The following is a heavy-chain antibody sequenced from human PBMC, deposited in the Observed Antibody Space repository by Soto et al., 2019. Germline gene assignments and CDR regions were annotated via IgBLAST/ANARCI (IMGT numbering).Heavy chain of an antibody. Sequence: GGSLRLSCAASGFTFRNYAMHWVRQAPGKGLEWVAVISYDGSNKYYADSVKGRFTISRDNAKNSLYLQMNSLRAEDTAVYYCARDHIVLMVYASFDYWGQGTLVTVSS. D-gene: IGHD2-8*01. V-gene: IGHV3-30-3*01. CDR1: GFTFRNYA. CDR2: ISYDGSNK. CDR3: ARDHIVLMVYASFDY. J-gene: IGHJ4*02.